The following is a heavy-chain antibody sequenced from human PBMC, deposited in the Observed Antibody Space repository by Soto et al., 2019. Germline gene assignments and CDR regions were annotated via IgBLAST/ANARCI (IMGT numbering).Heavy chain of an antibody. Sequence: EAQLVESGGGLVQPGGYLRLSCAASGFTFNGYGIHWVRQAPRKGLVWVSCVDSDGSATTYADSVEGRFTISRDDDKKRSLHLLMSRRRDENAVDYCLTGYPRGSLDSWGRGTLVTVSS. D-gene: IGHD1-26*01. CDR3: TGYPRGSLDS. CDR1: GFTFNGYG. V-gene: IGHV3-74*01. CDR2: VDSDGSAT. J-gene: IGHJ4*02.